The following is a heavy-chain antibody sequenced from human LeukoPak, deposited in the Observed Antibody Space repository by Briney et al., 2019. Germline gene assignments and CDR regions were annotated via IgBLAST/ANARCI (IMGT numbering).Heavy chain of an antibody. CDR1: GYTFTSYG. CDR3: ARDQPPYYYDSSGYYYYGMDV. Sequence: ASVKVSCKASGYTFTSYGISWVRQAPGQGLEWMGWISAYNGNTNYAQKLQGRVTMTTDTSTSTAYMELRSLRSDDTAVYYCARDQPPYYYDSSGYYYYGMDVWGQGTTVTVSS. V-gene: IGHV1-18*01. D-gene: IGHD3-22*01. CDR2: ISAYNGNT. J-gene: IGHJ6*02.